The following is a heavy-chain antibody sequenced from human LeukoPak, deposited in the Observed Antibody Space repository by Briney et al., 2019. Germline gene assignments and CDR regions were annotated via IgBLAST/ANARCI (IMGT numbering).Heavy chain of an antibody. CDR2: ISAYNGNT. V-gene: IGHV1-18*01. CDR3: ARAQEYYGSGSYYVY. D-gene: IGHD3-10*01. Sequence: GASVKVSCKASGYTFTSYGISWVRQAPGQGLEWMGWISAYNGNTNYAQKLQGRVTMTTDTSTSTAYMELRSLRSDDTAVYYCARAQEYYGSGSYYVYWGQGTLVTVSS. J-gene: IGHJ4*02. CDR1: GYTFTSYG.